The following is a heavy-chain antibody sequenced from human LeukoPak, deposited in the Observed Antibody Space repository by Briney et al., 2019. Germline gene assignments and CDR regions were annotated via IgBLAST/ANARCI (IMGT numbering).Heavy chain of an antibody. D-gene: IGHD4-17*01. J-gene: IGHJ6*03. Sequence: SVKVSCKASGGTFSSYAISWVRQAPGQGLEWMGGIIPIFGTANYAQKFQGRVTITTDESTSTAYMELSSLRSEDTAVYYCARHGDFPFTRCYYYMDVWGKGTTVTVSS. CDR3: ARHGDFPFTRCYYYMDV. CDR2: IIPIFGTA. V-gene: IGHV1-69*05. CDR1: GGTFSSYA.